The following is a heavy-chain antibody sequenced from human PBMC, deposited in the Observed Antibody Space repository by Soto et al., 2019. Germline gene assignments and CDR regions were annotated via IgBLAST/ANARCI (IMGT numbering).Heavy chain of an antibody. J-gene: IGHJ5*01. CDR1: GFIFSTTD. V-gene: IGHV3-23*01. CDR3: VKNSGWSNS. CDR2: IYGDVRTT. Sequence: PGGSLRLSCEASGFIFSTTDMSWVRQAPGKGLEWVSTIYGDVRTTYYADSVRGRFSISRDNSKNMVYLQMDSLRVDDTAIYYCVKNSGWSNSWGKGSLVTVSS. D-gene: IGHD3-10*01.